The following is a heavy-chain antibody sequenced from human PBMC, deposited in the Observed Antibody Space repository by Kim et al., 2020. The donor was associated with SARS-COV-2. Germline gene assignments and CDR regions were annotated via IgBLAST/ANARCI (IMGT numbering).Heavy chain of an antibody. CDR2: IRGSGCST. J-gene: IGHJ1*01. CDR1: GFNFNNYA. CDR3: AKVSSGSSGWFEYFQH. V-gene: IGHV3-23*01. D-gene: IGHD6-19*01. Sequence: GGSLRLSCAASGFNFNNYAMRWVRQAPGKGLEGVSGIRGSGCSTTYADSVKGRFTISRDNSKNMLYLQMDSLRADDTALYYCAKVSSGSSGWFEYFQHWGQGTLVTVSS.